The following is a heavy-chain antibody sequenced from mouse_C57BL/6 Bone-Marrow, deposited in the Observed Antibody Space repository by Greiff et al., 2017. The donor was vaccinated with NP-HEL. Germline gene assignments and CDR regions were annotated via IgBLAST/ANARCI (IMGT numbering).Heavy chain of an antibody. CDR1: GFTFSDYG. V-gene: IGHV5-17*01. CDR3: ARRALGAY. Sequence: EVKVVESGGGLVKPGGSLKLSCAASGFTFSDYGMHWVRQAPEKGLEWVAYISSGSSTIYYADTVKGRFTISRDNAKNTLFLQMTSLRSEDTAMYYCARRALGAYWGQGTLVTVSA. J-gene: IGHJ3*01. D-gene: IGHD3-3*01. CDR2: ISSGSSTI.